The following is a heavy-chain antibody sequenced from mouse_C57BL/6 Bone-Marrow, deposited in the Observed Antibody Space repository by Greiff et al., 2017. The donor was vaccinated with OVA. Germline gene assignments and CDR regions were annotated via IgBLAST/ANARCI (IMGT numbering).Heavy chain of an antibody. CDR1: GYTFTSYG. CDR2: IYPRSGNT. Sequence: QVQLQQSGAELARPGASVKLSCKASGYTFTSYGISWVKQRTGQGLEWIGEIYPRSGNTYYNEKFKGKATLTADKSSSTAYMGLRSLTSEDSAVYFCARRYWFAYWGQGTLVTVSA. CDR3: ARRYWFAY. V-gene: IGHV1-81*01. J-gene: IGHJ3*01.